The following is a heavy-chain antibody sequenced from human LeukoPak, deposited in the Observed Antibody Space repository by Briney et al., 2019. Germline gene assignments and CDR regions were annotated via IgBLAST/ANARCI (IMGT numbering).Heavy chain of an antibody. CDR2: IYYSGST. V-gene: IGHV4-39*01. D-gene: IGHD6-19*01. J-gene: IGHJ5*02. CDR3: ARHLVRPGYSSGWYRSWFDP. CDR1: GGSISSSSYY. Sequence: SETLSLTCTVSGGSISSSSYYWGWIRQPPGKGLEWIGSIYYSGSTYYNPSLKSRVTISVDTSKNQFSLKLSSVTAADTAVYYCARHLVRPGYSSGWYRSWFDPWGQGTLVTVSS.